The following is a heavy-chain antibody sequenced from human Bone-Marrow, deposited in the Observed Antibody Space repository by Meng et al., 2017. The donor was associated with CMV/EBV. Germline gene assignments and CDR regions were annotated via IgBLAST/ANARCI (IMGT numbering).Heavy chain of an antibody. CDR2: ISGSGGST. V-gene: IGHV3-23*01. J-gene: IGHJ3*02. Sequence: GESLKISCAASGFTFSSYAMSWVRQAPGKGLEWVSAISGSGGSTYYADSVKGRFTISRDNSKNTLYLQMNSLRAEDTAVYYCAKGGSRITMIVVVMDDAFDIWGQGPMVTVSS. CDR1: GFTFSSYA. CDR3: AKGGSRITMIVVVMDDAFDI. D-gene: IGHD3-22*01.